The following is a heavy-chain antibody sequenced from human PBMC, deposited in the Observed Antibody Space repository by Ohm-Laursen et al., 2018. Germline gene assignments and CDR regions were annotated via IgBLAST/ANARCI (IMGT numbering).Heavy chain of an antibody. Sequence: TLSLTCTVSGGSISSYYWSWIRQPPGKGLEWIGYIYYSGSTKYNPSLKSRVTISVDTSKNQISLKLGSVTVADTAVFYCARRGSGGRSFDYWGQGSLVTVSS. D-gene: IGHD2-15*01. V-gene: IGHV4-59*08. CDR1: GGSISSYY. J-gene: IGHJ4*02. CDR3: ARRGSGGRSFDY. CDR2: IYYSGST.